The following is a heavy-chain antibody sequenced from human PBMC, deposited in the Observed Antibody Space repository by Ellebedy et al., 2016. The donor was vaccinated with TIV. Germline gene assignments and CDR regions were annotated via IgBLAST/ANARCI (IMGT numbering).Heavy chain of an antibody. D-gene: IGHD3-10*01. V-gene: IGHV3-74*01. CDR1: GFTFTTSW. Sequence: PGGSLRLSCVASGFTFTTSWVHWVRQAPGKGLAWVSQINPNGVGIGYADSVKGRFTISRDNAKNTLYLQMESLRVEDTAVYYCARRGVLYGLDVWGQGTTVTVSS. CDR2: INPNGVGI. CDR3: ARRGVLYGLDV. J-gene: IGHJ6*02.